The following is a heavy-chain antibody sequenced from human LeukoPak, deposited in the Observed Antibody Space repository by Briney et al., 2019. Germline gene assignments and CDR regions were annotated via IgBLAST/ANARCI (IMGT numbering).Heavy chain of an antibody. CDR1: GFTFSSYA. Sequence: TEGSLRLSCAASGFTFSSYAMHWVRQAPGKGLEWVAVISYDGSNKYYADSVKGRFTISRDNSKNTLYLQMNSLRAEDTAVYYCARDPPPTVVTPAGHYWGQGTLVTVSS. V-gene: IGHV3-30-3*01. J-gene: IGHJ4*02. D-gene: IGHD4-23*01. CDR3: ARDPPPTVVTPAGHY. CDR2: ISYDGSNK.